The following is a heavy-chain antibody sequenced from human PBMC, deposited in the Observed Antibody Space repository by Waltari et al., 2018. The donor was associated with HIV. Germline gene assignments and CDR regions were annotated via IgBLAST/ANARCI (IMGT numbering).Heavy chain of an antibody. D-gene: IGHD2-21*01. Sequence: QLQLQESGPGLVKPSETLSLTCTVSGGSITTYYWSWIRPPPGKGLEWIGYVSSGGDTNYNPSLKSRVTISLDRSKNQFSLNLKSISAADTAVYYCARDRGGAVDYWGRGTLVTVSS. J-gene: IGHJ4*02. CDR2: VSSGGDT. CDR1: GGSITTYY. CDR3: ARDRGGAVDY. V-gene: IGHV4-59*01.